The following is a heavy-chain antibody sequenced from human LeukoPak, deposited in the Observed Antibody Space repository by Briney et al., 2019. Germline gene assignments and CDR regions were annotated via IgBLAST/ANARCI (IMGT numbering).Heavy chain of an antibody. D-gene: IGHD4-23*01. CDR2: IIPIFGTA. CDR3: ATGYGGNSVVDY. CDR1: GYTFTTYG. Sequence: GASVKVSCKASGYTFTTYGISWVRQAPGQGLGWMGGIIPIFGTANYAQKFQGRVTITADESTSTAYMELSSLRSEDTAVYYCATGYGGNSVVDYGGQGTLVTVSA. J-gene: IGHJ4*02. V-gene: IGHV1-69*13.